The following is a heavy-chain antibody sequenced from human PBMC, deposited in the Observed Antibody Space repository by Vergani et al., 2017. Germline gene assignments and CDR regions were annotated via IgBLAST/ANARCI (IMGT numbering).Heavy chain of an antibody. D-gene: IGHD2-21*02. CDR2: INPNSGGT. Sequence: QVQLVQSGAEVKKPGASVKVSCKASGYTFTGYYMHWVRQAPGQGLEWMGWINPNSGGTNYAQKFQGRVTMTRDTSISTAYMELSRLRSDDTAVYYCARDSSCGGYCYPRGVNDAFDIWGQGTMVTVYS. J-gene: IGHJ3*02. CDR1: GYTFTGYY. CDR3: ARDSSCGGYCYPRGVNDAFDI. V-gene: IGHV1-2*02.